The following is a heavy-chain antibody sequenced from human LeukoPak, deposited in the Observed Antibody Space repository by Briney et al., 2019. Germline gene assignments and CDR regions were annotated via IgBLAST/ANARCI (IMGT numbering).Heavy chain of an antibody. CDR3: ARWGYSYGSYYFDS. D-gene: IGHD5-18*01. CDR2: ISGSGGST. J-gene: IGHJ4*02. Sequence: GGSLRLSCAASGFTFSSYAMSWVRQAPGKGLEWVSAISGSGGSTYYADSVKGRFTISRDNSKNTLYLQMNSLRAEDTAVYYCARWGYSYGSYYFDSWGQGTLVTVSS. V-gene: IGHV3-23*01. CDR1: GFTFSSYA.